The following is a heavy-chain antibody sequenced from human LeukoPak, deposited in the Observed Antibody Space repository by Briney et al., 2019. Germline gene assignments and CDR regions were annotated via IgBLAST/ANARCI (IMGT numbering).Heavy chain of an antibody. CDR1: GFAFSSYA. D-gene: IGHD6-13*01. V-gene: IGHV3-23*01. Sequence: GGSLRLSCAASGFAFSSYALSWVRQAPGKGLEWVSAVSRSGGTTYYADSVSGRFTISRDNSKNTLYLQMNSLRAEDTAVYYCAKDLAAGPIPGFYYYGMDVWGQGTTVTVSS. J-gene: IGHJ6*02. CDR3: AKDLAAGPIPGFYYYGMDV. CDR2: VSRSGGTT.